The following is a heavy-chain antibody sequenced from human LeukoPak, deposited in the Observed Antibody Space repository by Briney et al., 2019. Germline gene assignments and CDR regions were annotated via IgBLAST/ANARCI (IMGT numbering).Heavy chain of an antibody. J-gene: IGHJ6*03. Sequence: SETLSLTCAVYGGSLSGYYWSWIRQPPGKGLEWIGEINHSGSTNYNPSLKSRVTISVDTSKNQFSLKLSSVTAADTAVYYCARGVRYYYGSGSYYNQDYYYYMDVWGKGTTVTVSS. CDR1: GGSLSGYY. V-gene: IGHV4-34*01. CDR2: INHSGST. D-gene: IGHD3-10*01. CDR3: ARGVRYYYGSGSYYNQDYYYYMDV.